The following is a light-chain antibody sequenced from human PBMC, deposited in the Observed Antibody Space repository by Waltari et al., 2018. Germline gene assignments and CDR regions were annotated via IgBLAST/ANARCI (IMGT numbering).Light chain of an antibody. CDR3: QAWDSSTAV. CDR1: NLGEKY. Sequence: SYELTQPPSVSVSPGQTASITCSGDNLGEKYACWYQQKPGQSPVLFISQDNKRPSGISERFSGSNSGNTATLTISGTQAMDEADYYCQAWDSSTAVFGGGTRLTVL. V-gene: IGLV3-1*01. J-gene: IGLJ3*02. CDR2: QDN.